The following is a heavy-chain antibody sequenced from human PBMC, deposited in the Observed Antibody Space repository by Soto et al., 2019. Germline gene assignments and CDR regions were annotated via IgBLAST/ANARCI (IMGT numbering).Heavy chain of an antibody. Sequence: QVQLQESGPGLVKPSQTLSLTCTVSGGSISSGGYYWSWIRQHPGKGLEWIGYIYYSGSTYYNPCLTSRATLPVAPSKNQFSLKLSSVTAADTAVYYCSRAGDFVVVPAATWYYFDYWGQGTLVTVSS. V-gene: IGHV4-31*03. J-gene: IGHJ4*02. D-gene: IGHD2-2*01. CDR3: SRAGDFVVVPAATWYYFDY. CDR1: GGSISSGGYY. CDR2: IYYSGST.